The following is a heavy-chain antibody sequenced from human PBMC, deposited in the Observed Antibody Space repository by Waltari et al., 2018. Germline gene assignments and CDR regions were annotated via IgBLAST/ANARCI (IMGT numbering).Heavy chain of an antibody. CDR2: MSPDGCRT. CDR3: ASNGTVAHL. J-gene: IGHJ4*02. V-gene: IGHV3-74*01. CDR1: GFSFETHW. Sequence: EVQPVESGGDLIQPGGSLRLSCAASGFSFETHWMHGVRQDPGKGLMWVSRMSPDGCRTNCADSLKARFTISGDNANSSLFLQMDALTKDDTGFYYCASNGTVAHLGGPGTLVTVSS. D-gene: IGHD2-21*01.